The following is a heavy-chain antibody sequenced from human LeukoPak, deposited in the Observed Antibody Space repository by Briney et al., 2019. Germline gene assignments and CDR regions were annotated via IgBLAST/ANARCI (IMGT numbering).Heavy chain of an antibody. D-gene: IGHD1-26*01. Sequence: GGSLRLFCAASGFTFGIYEMNWVRQAPGKGLEWVSYTSNSDTTRYYADSVKGRFTISRDNVKNSLYLQMNSLRAEDTAVYYCARGGGSYPFFDYWGQGTLVTVSS. CDR1: GFTFGIYE. J-gene: IGHJ4*02. CDR3: ARGGGSYPFFDY. CDR2: TSNSDTTR. V-gene: IGHV3-48*03.